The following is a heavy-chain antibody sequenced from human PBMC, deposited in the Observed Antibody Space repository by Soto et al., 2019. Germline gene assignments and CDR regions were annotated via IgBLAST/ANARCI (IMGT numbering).Heavy chain of an antibody. V-gene: IGHV3-13*01. CDR2: IGTAGDT. D-gene: IGHD3-9*01. Sequence: GGSLRLSCAASGFTFSSYDMHWVRQGTGKGLEWVSAIGTAGDTYYPGSVKGRFTISRENAKNSLYLQMNSLRAGDTAVYYCEREGGLTTQMGMAVWGQGNTVTVSS. J-gene: IGHJ6*02. CDR3: EREGGLTTQMGMAV. CDR1: GFTFSSYD.